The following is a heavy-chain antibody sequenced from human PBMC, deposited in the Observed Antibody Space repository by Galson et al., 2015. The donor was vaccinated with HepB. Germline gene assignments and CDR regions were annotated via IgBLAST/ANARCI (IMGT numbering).Heavy chain of an antibody. D-gene: IGHD3-10*01. J-gene: IGHJ4*02. CDR3: ARVSVTVVRGIIKGRSFDY. CDR1: EFTFSSFW. Sequence: SLRLSCAASEFTFSSFWMNWVRQAPGKGLEWVASIKEDGSETHYVDSVKGRFTISRDNAKNSLYLQMNSLRAEDTAVYHCARVSVTVVRGIIKGRSFDYWGQGIVVTVSS. V-gene: IGHV3-7*03. CDR2: IKEDGSET.